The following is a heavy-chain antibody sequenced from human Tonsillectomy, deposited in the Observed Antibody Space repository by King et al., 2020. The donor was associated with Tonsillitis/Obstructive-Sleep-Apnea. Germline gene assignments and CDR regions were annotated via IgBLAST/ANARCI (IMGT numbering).Heavy chain of an antibody. CDR1: GFTFSNAW. J-gene: IGHJ4*02. CDR2: INSKTDGGTT. V-gene: IGHV3-15*07. D-gene: IGHD3-22*01. CDR3: TTALGITMMVVVTTEDY. Sequence: QLVQSGGGLVKPGGSLRLSCAASGFTFSNAWMNWVRQAPGKGLEWVGRINSKTDGGTTDYDAPVKGRFTISRDDSKNTLYLQMNSLKTEDTAVYYCTTALGITMMVVVTTEDYWGQGTLVTVSS.